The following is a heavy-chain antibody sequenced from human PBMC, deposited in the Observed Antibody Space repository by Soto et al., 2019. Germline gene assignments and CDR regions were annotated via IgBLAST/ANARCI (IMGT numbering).Heavy chain of an antibody. J-gene: IGHJ6*02. V-gene: IGHV1-2*02. CDR3: ARDQGAEGYYGMDV. Sequence: QVQLVQSGAEVKKPGASVKVSCKASENPLTATYMHWGRQAPGQGLEWMGWINPNSGGTNYAQKFQGRVTMTRDTSISTAYMELSRLRSDDTAVYYCARDQGAEGYYGMDVWGQGTTVTVSS. D-gene: IGHD1-26*01. CDR1: ENPLTATY. CDR2: INPNSGGT.